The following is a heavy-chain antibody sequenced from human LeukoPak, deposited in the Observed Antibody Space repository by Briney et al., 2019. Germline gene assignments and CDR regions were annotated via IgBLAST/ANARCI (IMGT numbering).Heavy chain of an antibody. CDR1: GYTFTSYG. Sequence: ASVKVTCKASGYTFTSYGISWVRLAPGQGLEWMGWISAYNGNTNYAQKLQGRVTMTTDTSTSTAYMELRSLRSDDTAVYYCARGELLPEGDYYYYYMDVWGKGTTVTVSS. CDR2: ISAYNGNT. D-gene: IGHD1-26*01. V-gene: IGHV1-18*01. CDR3: ARGELLPEGDYYYYYMDV. J-gene: IGHJ6*03.